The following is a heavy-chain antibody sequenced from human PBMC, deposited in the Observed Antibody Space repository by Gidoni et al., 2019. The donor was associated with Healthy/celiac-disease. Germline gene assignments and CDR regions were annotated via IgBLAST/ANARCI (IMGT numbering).Heavy chain of an antibody. V-gene: IGHV3-7*01. J-gene: IGHJ5*02. D-gene: IGHD6-13*01. CDR3: ASEHSSSWQGGWFDP. Sequence: EVQLVESGGGLVQPGGSLRLSCAASGFTFSSYWMSWVRQAPGKGLEWVANIKQDGSEKYYVDSVKGRFTISRDNAKNSLYLQMNSLRAEDTAVYYCASEHSSSWQGGWFDPWGQGTLVTVSS. CDR1: GFTFSSYW. CDR2: IKQDGSEK.